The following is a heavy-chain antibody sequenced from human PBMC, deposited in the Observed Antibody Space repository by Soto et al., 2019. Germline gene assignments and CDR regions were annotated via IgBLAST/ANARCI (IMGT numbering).Heavy chain of an antibody. CDR2: ISGSGGST. J-gene: IGHJ4*02. Sequence: EVQLLESGGGLVQPGGSLRLSCAASGFTFSSYAMSWVRQAPGKGLEWVSAISGSGGSTYYADSVKGRFTISRDNSKNTLYLQRTSLRAEDTAVYYCAEDRMWSGGSFYPDPFDYWGQGTLVTVSS. D-gene: IGHD2-15*01. CDR3: AEDRMWSGGSFYPDPFDY. V-gene: IGHV3-23*01. CDR1: GFTFSSYA.